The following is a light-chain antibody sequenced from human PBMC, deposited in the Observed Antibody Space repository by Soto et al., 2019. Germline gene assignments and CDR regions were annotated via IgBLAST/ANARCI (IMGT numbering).Light chain of an antibody. Sequence: DIQLTQSPSFLSASVGDRVTITCRASQGISSYLAWYQQKPGKAPKLLIYAASTLQSGVPSRFSGSGSGTEFTLTISTLQPGDFATYYCQQVNTYPLTFGPGTKVDIK. CDR3: QQVNTYPLT. J-gene: IGKJ3*01. V-gene: IGKV1-9*01. CDR1: QGISSY. CDR2: AAS.